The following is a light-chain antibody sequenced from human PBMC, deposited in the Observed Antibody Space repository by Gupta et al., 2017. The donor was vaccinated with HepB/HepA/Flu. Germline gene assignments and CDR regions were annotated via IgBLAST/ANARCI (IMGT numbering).Light chain of an antibody. CDR2: WAS. Sequence: DIVMTQSPDSLAVSLGERATINCKSSQSLLDRSYNRNFLAWYQQKPGQPPKLLIYWASTRESGVPGRFSGSGSGTDFTLTISSLQAEDVAVYYCQQYYSTLSMCSFGQGTKLEIK. J-gene: IGKJ2*04. CDR3: QQYYSTLSMCS. V-gene: IGKV4-1*01. CDR1: QSLLDRSYNRNF.